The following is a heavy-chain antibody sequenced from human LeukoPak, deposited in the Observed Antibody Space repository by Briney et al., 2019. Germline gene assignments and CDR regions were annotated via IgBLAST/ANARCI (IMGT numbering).Heavy chain of an antibody. CDR2: ISSSGSTI. J-gene: IGHJ6*03. CDR3: ARDATTELGTVYMDV. V-gene: IGHV3-48*03. CDR1: GVTFSSYE. Sequence: GGSLRLSCAASGVTFSSYEMNWVRQAPGKGLEWGSDISSSGSTIYYAASVQGRFTISRDNAKNSLYLQMNRLRVEDTAVYYCARDATTELGTVYMDVWGKGTTVTISS. D-gene: IGHD4-17*01.